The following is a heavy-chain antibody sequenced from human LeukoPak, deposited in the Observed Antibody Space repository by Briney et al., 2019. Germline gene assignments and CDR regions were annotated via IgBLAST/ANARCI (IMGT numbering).Heavy chain of an antibody. CDR3: ARHPDYYDSSGIDY. D-gene: IGHD3-22*01. CDR2: IYYSGGT. V-gene: IGHV4-31*03. CDR1: GGSISSGGYY. Sequence: SETLSLTCTVSGGSISSGGYYWSWIRQHPGKGLEWIGYIYYSGGTYYNPSLKSRVTISVDTSKNQFSLKLSSVTAADTAVYYCARHPDYYDSSGIDYWGQGTLVTVSS. J-gene: IGHJ4*02.